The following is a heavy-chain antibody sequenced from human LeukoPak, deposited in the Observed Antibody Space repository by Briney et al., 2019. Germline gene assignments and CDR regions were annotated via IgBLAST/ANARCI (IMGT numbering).Heavy chain of an antibody. V-gene: IGHV4-34*01. CDR2: INHSGST. Sequence: SPTLSLTCAGYGGSFSGYYWSWIRQPPGKGLEWIGEINHSGSTNYNPSLKSRVTISVDTSKSQFSLKLSSVTAADTAVYYCASGIHDYWGEGTLVTVSS. J-gene: IGHJ4*02. CDR3: ASGIHDY. CDR1: GGSFSGYY.